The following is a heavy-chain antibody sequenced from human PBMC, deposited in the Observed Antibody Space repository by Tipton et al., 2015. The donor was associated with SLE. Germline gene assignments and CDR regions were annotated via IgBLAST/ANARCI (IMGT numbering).Heavy chain of an antibody. Sequence: QLVQSGAEVKKPGASVKVSCKASGYTFTSYDIHWVRQAPGQGLEWMGWISHYTGNTDYAQRLQGRVTMTTDTPPTTAYMELRSLRSDDTAVYYCARDLLRGGYYYYMDVWGKGTTVTVSS. CDR3: ARDLLRGGYYYYMDV. J-gene: IGHJ6*03. CDR1: GYTFTSYD. D-gene: IGHD1-26*01. CDR2: ISHYTGNT. V-gene: IGHV1-18*01.